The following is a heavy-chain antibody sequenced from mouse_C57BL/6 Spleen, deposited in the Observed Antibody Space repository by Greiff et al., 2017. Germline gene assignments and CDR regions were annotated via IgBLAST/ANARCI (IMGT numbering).Heavy chain of an antibody. CDR3: ARGNYSNSYYFDY. CDR2: IFPGSGST. D-gene: IGHD2-5*01. V-gene: IGHV1-56*01. Sequence: QVQLQQSGPELVRPGASVKISCKAPGYTFTSYWMQWVRQRPGQGLEWIGEIFPGSGSTYYNEKFKGKATLTVDTSSSTAYMQLSSLTSEDSAVYFCARGNYSNSYYFDYWGQGTTLTVSS. J-gene: IGHJ2*01. CDR1: GYTFTSYW.